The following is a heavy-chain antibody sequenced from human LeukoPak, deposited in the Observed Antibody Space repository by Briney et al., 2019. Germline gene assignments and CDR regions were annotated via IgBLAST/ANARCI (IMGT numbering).Heavy chain of an antibody. Sequence: PGGSLRLSCAASGFTFSSYSMNWVRQAPGKGLEWVSYISSSSSTIYYADSVKGRFTISRDNAKNSLYLQMNSLRAEDTALYYCARDGYDSSGYYFSLDYWGQGTLVTVSS. CDR2: ISSSSSTI. J-gene: IGHJ4*02. CDR1: GFTFSSYS. D-gene: IGHD3-22*01. CDR3: ARDGYDSSGYYFSLDY. V-gene: IGHV3-48*01.